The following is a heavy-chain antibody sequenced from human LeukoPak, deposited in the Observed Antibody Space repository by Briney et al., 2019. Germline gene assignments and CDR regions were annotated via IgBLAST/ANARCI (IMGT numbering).Heavy chain of an antibody. D-gene: IGHD6-13*01. V-gene: IGHV3-49*03. J-gene: IGHJ4*02. Sequence: PGGSLRLSCTASGFTFGDYAMSWFRQAPGKGLEWVGFIRSKTYGGTTGYAASVKDTFTISRDDSKSVVYLQMNSLKTEVTAFYYCTRGVGQQLIPPDYWGQGTLVTVSS. CDR1: GFTFGDYA. CDR2: IRSKTYGGTT. CDR3: TRGVGQQLIPPDY.